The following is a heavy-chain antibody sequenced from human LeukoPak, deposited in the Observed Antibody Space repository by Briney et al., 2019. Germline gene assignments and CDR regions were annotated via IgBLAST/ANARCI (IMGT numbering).Heavy chain of an antibody. J-gene: IGHJ5*02. V-gene: IGHV1-2*02. CDR2: INPNSGGT. Sequence: GASVKVSCKASAYTFTGYYMHWVRQAPGQGLEWMGWINPNSGGTNYAQKFQGRVTMTRDTSISTAYMELSRLRSDDTAVYYCARDGIRFLEWLGGWFDPWGQGTLVTVSS. CDR1: AYTFTGYY. CDR3: ARDGIRFLEWLGGWFDP. D-gene: IGHD3-3*01.